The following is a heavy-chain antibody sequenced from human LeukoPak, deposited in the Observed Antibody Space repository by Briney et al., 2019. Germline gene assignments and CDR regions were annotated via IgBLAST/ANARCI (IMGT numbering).Heavy chain of an antibody. CDR1: RGSVSSGDYY. Sequence: SETLSLTCTVSRGSVSSGDYYWPWIRQPSGKGLEWIGYISYSGSTNYNPSLKSRVTISIDTSKNQISLKLSSVTAADTAVYYCAAWQNRLFDYWGQGTLVTVSS. V-gene: IGHV4-61*08. D-gene: IGHD2/OR15-2a*01. CDR2: ISYSGST. CDR3: AAWQNRLFDY. J-gene: IGHJ4*02.